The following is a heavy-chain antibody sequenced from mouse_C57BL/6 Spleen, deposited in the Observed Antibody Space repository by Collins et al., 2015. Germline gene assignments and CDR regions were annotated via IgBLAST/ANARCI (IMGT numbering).Heavy chain of an antibody. Sequence: SGPELVKPGASVKISCKASGYAFSSSWMNWVKQRPGKGLEWIGRIYPGDGDTNYNGKFKGKATLTADKSSSTAYMQLSSLTSEDSAVYFCAAPGTPIAYWGQGTLVTVSA. J-gene: IGHJ3*01. V-gene: IGHV1-82*01. CDR1: GYAFSSSW. CDR3: AAPGTPIAY. CDR2: IYPGDGDT. D-gene: IGHD4-1*01.